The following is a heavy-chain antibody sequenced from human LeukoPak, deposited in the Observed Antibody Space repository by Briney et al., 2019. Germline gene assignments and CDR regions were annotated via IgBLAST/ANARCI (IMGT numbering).Heavy chain of an antibody. Sequence: PGGSLRLSCAASGFIFSNSAMGWVRQAPGQGLEWVSSVSADGDSTYYADSVKGRFTISRDNSQNTLSLQMDSLTAEDTALYYCASRPEVDFWGQGTLVTVSS. J-gene: IGHJ4*02. V-gene: IGHV3-23*01. CDR3: ASRPEVDF. CDR1: GFIFSNSA. CDR2: VSADGDST. D-gene: IGHD1-14*01.